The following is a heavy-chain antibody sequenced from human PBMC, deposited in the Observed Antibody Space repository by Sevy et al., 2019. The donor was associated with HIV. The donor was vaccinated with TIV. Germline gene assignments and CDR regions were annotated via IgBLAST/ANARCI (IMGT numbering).Heavy chain of an antibody. V-gene: IGHV3-7*01. CDR1: GFSFSSYW. CDR3: VREGLGGYSYSLDC. D-gene: IGHD5-18*01. CDR2: MKQDGTEK. Sequence: GGSLRLSCAASGFSFSSYWMSWVRQAPGKGLEWVATMKQDGTEKDYVDSVKGRFTISRDNTKSSLFLQMNSLSAEDTAVYYCVREGLGGYSYSLDCRGQGTLVTVSS. J-gene: IGHJ4*02.